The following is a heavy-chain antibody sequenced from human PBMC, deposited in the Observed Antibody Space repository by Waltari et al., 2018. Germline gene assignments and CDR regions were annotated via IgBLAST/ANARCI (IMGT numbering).Heavy chain of an antibody. CDR1: GYTFTGYY. J-gene: IGHJ3*02. CDR3: ASLRDDSSGNDAFDI. D-gene: IGHD3-22*01. CDR2: INPNSGGT. V-gene: IGHV1-2*02. Sequence: QVQLVQSGAEVKKPGASVKVSCKASGYTFTGYYMHWVRQAPGQGLEWMGWINPNSGGTNYAQKFQGRVTMTRDTSISTAYMELSRLRSDDTAVYYCASLRDDSSGNDAFDIWGQGTMVTVSS.